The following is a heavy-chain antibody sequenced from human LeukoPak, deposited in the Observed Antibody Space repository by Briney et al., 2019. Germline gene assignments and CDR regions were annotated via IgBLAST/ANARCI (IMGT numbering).Heavy chain of an antibody. CDR1: GFTVSSNY. J-gene: IGHJ3*02. D-gene: IGHD3-16*01. CDR2: IYSGGST. Sequence: PGGSLRLSCAASGFTVSSNYMSWVRQAPGKGLEWVSVIYSGGSTYYADSVKGRFTISRDNSKNTLYLQMNSLKTEDTAVYYCTSPFGATGDIWGQGTMVTVSS. V-gene: IGHV3-66*01. CDR3: TSPFGATGDI.